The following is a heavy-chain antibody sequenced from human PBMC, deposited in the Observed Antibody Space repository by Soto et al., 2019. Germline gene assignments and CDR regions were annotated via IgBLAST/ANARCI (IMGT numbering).Heavy chain of an antibody. D-gene: IGHD4-17*01. CDR2: INHSGST. J-gene: IGHJ6*02. CDR3: ARGGWTTGGYYYYYGMDV. CDR1: GGSFSGYY. V-gene: IGHV4-34*01. Sequence: LSLTCAVYGGSFSGYYWSWIRQPPGKGLEWIGEINHSGSTNYNPSLKSRVTISVDTSKNQFSLKLSSVTAADTAVYYCARGGWTTGGYYYYYGMDVWGQGTTVTVSS.